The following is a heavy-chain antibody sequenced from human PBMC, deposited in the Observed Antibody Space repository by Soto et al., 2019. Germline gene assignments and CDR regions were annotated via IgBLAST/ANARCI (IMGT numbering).Heavy chain of an antibody. D-gene: IGHD2-15*01. CDR3: ARELEFVGGFDY. CDR1: GFTFSDYY. J-gene: IGHJ4*02. CDR2: ISSSSSYT. V-gene: IGHV3-11*06. Sequence: GGSLRLSCAASGFTFSDYYMSWIRQAPGKGPEWVSYISSSSSYTNYADSVKGRFTISRDNAKNSLYLQMNSLRAEDTAVYYCARELEFVGGFDYWGQGTLVTVSS.